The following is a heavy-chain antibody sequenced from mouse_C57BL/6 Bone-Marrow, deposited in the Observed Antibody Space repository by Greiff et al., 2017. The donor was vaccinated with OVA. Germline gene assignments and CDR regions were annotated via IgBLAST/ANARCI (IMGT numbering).Heavy chain of an antibody. CDR1: GFNIKDDY. CDR3: TTLYYYGSREACFAY. V-gene: IGHV14-4*01. Sequence: VQLQQPGAELVRPGASVKLSCTASGFNIKDDYMHWVKQRPEQGLEWIGWIDPENGDTEYASKFQGKATITADTSSNTAYLQLSSLTSEDTAVYYCTTLYYYGSREACFAYWGQGTLVTVSA. CDR2: IDPENGDT. D-gene: IGHD1-1*01. J-gene: IGHJ3*01.